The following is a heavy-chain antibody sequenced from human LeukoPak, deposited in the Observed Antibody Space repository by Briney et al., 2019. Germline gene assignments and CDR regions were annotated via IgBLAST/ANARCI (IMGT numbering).Heavy chain of an antibody. CDR1: AGSIRNYY. CDR2: VYYSGST. V-gene: IGHV4-59*01. Sequence: SETLSLTCNISAGSIRNYYWTWFRQPPGKGLEWIGYVYYSGSTNYNPSLKSRVTISMDTSKNQFSLKLSSVTAADTAIYYCARETLEGKFDPWGQGILVTVSS. J-gene: IGHJ5*02. D-gene: IGHD1-1*01. CDR3: ARETLEGKFDP.